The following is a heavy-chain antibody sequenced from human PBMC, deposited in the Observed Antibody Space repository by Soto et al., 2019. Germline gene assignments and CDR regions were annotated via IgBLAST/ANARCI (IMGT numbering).Heavy chain of an antibody. V-gene: IGHV3-66*01. D-gene: IGHD2-15*01. CDR1: GFTVSNNY. CDR2: IYSGGTT. J-gene: IGHJ4*02. Sequence: EVLLVESGGGWVQPGGSLRLSCAASGFTVSNNYMSWVRQAPGKGLEWVSVIYSGGTTYYSDSVKGRFTISRDNSKNTLYLQMNSLRAEDTAVYYCAREAREYCSGGSCYSRDYWGQGTLVTVSS. CDR3: AREAREYCSGGSCYSRDY.